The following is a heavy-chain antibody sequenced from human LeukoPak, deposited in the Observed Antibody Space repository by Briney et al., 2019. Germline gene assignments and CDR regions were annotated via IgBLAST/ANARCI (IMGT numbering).Heavy chain of an antibody. V-gene: IGHV1-18*01. CDR3: SRDDGPFGGVRFDH. J-gene: IGHJ4*02. CDR1: RYTFTAYG. CDR2: ISANNGNT. D-gene: IGHD3-16*01. Sequence: SLPGSYQASRYTFTAYGSSWVRHAPGQGLEWMGKISANNGNTNYAQKVQGRVTMTRDTSTSTAYMELRSLRYDDTAVYYCSRDDGPFGGVRFDHWGQGTLVTVSS.